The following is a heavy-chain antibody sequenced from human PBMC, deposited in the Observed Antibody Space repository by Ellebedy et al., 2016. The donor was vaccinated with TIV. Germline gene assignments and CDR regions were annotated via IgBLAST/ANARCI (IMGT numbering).Heavy chain of an antibody. V-gene: IGHV3-33*01. CDR2: IWYDGSNK. D-gene: IGHD3-16*01. CDR3: ARDPEGYSIMITFGGVASYFDL. Sequence: PGGSLRLSCAASGFTFSSYGMHWVRQAPGKGLEWVAVIWYDGSNKYYADSVKCRFTISRDNSKNTLYLQMNSLRAEDTAVYYCARDPEGYSIMITFGGVASYFDLWGRGTLVTVSS. J-gene: IGHJ2*01. CDR1: GFTFSSYG.